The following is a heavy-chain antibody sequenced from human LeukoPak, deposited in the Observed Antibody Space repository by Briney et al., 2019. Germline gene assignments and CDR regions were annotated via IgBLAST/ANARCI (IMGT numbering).Heavy chain of an antibody. Sequence: NPSETLSLTCTVSGGSVSSYSWSWIRQPPGKGLEWIGYFYYSGSTNYNPSLKSRVTISVDTSKSQFSLNLTSVTAADTAVYYCARTRSQAISAQYFDYWGQGTLVIVSS. CDR1: GGSVSSYS. J-gene: IGHJ4*02. CDR3: ARTRSQAISAQYFDY. D-gene: IGHD2-2*02. CDR2: FYYSGST. V-gene: IGHV4-59*08.